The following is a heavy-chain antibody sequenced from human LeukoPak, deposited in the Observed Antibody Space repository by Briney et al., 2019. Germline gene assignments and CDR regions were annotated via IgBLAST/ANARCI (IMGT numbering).Heavy chain of an antibody. CDR2: IYWDDDK. CDR1: GFSLSTSGVA. CDR3: AHSDSSRYNPLGY. Sequence: SGPTLVKPTQTLTLTCTFSGFSLSTSGVAVGWIRQPPGKALEWLALIYWDDDKRYSPSLKTRFTITKDTSKNQVVLTVTNMDPVDTATYYCAHSDSSRYNPLGYWGQGTLVTVSS. J-gene: IGHJ4*02. V-gene: IGHV2-5*02. D-gene: IGHD3-22*01.